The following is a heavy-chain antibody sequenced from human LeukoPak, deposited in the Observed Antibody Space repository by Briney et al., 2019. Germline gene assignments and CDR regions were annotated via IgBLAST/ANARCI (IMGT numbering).Heavy chain of an antibody. V-gene: IGHV4-38-2*02. CDR1: GYFISSGYY. CDR2: IHHSGST. J-gene: IGHJ5*02. D-gene: IGHD1-26*01. CDR3: ARGRMGAPINWFDP. Sequence: PSETLSLTCTVSGYFISSGYYWGWIRQPPGKGLQWIGSIHHSGSTYYNPSLKSRVTISVDTSKNQFSLKLSSVTAADTAVYYCARGRMGAPINWFDPWGQGTLVTVSS.